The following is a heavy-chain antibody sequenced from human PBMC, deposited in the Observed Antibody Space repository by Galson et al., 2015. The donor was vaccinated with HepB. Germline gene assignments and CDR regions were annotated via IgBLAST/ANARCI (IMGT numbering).Heavy chain of an antibody. CDR3: AKGGDFWSGYYSLGKDY. CDR1: GFTFSSYG. CDR2: ISYDGNNK. V-gene: IGHV3-30*18. D-gene: IGHD3-3*01. Sequence: SLRLSCAASGFTFSSYGMHWVRQAPGKGLEWVAVISYDGNNKYYADSVKGRFTISRDNSKNTLYLQMNSLRAEDTAVYYCAKGGDFWSGYYSLGKDYWGQGTLVTVSS. J-gene: IGHJ4*02.